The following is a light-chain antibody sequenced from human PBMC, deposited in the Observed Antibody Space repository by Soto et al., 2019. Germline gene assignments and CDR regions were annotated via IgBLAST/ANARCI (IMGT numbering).Light chain of an antibody. V-gene: IGKV1-12*01. CDR2: AAS. CDR1: QDISSW. J-gene: IGKJ1*01. Sequence: DIQMTQSPSSVSASVGDSVTITCRASQDISSWLAWYQQKPGKAPNLLIYAASSLQSGVPSRFSGSGSGTDFTLTISSLQPEDFATYYCQQSYSTPRTFGQGTKGDIK. CDR3: QQSYSTPRT.